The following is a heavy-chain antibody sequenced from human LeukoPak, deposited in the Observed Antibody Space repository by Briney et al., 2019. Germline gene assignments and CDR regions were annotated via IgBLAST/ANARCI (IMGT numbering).Heavy chain of an antibody. CDR1: GFTFSNTW. CDR2: IKSKTDGGTT. Sequence: PGGSLRLSCAASGFTFSNTWMSWVRQAPGKGLEWVGRIKSKTDGGTTDYAAPVKGRFTISRDDSKNTLYLQMNSLKTEDAAVYYCATSSGWYPKYFDYWGQGTLVTVSS. V-gene: IGHV3-15*01. J-gene: IGHJ4*02. CDR3: ATSSGWYPKYFDY. D-gene: IGHD6-19*01.